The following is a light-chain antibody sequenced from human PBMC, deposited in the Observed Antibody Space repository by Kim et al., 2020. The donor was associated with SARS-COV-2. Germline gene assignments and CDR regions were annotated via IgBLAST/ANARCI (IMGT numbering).Light chain of an antibody. Sequence: QSALTQPRSVSGSPGQSVTISCTGTSSDVGGYNYVSWYQQHPGKAPKLMIYDVSKRPSGVPDRFSGSKSRNTASLTVSGLQAEDEADYYCCSYAGSYTWVFGGGTQLTVL. CDR3: CSYAGSYTWV. CDR2: DVS. CDR1: SSDVGGYNY. J-gene: IGLJ2*01. V-gene: IGLV2-11*01.